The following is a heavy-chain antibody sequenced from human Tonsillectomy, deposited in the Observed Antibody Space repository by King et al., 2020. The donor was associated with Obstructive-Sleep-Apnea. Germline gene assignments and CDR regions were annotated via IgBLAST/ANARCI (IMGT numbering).Heavy chain of an antibody. Sequence: VQLQQWGAGLLKPSETLSLTCAVYGGSFSGYYWSWIRQSPGKGLEWIGEINHSGSTSCNPSLKSRVTIFLDTSKNQISLKLTSVTAADTAVYYCARGRYFDSGSYYPPDYWGQGTLVTVTS. CDR1: GGSFSGYY. CDR2: INHSGST. V-gene: IGHV4-34*01. CDR3: ARGRYFDSGSYYPPDY. J-gene: IGHJ4*02. D-gene: IGHD3-10*01.